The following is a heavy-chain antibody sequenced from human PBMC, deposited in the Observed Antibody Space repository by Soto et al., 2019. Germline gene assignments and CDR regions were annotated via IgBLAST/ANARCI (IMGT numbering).Heavy chain of an antibody. D-gene: IGHD1-1*01. Sequence: QVHLVQSGAEVKKPGASVKVSCKGSGYTFTSYGITWVRQAPGQGLEWMGWISARNGDTDYAQKFQGRVTVNRDTSTSTAYMELRSLRSDDTAVYYCARGRYGDYWGQGALVTVSS. V-gene: IGHV1-18*01. J-gene: IGHJ4*02. CDR1: GYTFTSYG. CDR3: ARGRYGDY. CDR2: ISARNGDT.